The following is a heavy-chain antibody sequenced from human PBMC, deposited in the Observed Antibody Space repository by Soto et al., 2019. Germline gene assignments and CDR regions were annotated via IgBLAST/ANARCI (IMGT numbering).Heavy chain of an antibody. CDR1: GYTFTSYG. CDR3: ARARPTRITILGVVIPTFDY. J-gene: IGHJ4*02. D-gene: IGHD3-3*01. V-gene: IGHV1-18*01. Sequence: QVQLVQSGAEVKKPGASVKVSCKASGYTFTSYGISWVRQAPGQGLEWMGWISAYNGNTNYAQKLQGRVTMTTDTTTSTAYMELRSLRSDDTAVYYCARARPTRITILGVVIPTFDYWGQGTLVTVSS. CDR2: ISAYNGNT.